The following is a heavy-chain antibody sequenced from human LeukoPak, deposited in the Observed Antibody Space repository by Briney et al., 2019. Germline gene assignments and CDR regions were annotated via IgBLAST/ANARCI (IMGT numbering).Heavy chain of an antibody. D-gene: IGHD3-10*01. J-gene: IGHJ6*02. Sequence: GGSLRLSCAASGFTFSSYAMSWVRQAPGKGLEWVSAISGSGGSTYYADSVKGRFTISRDNSKNTLYLQMNSLRAEDTAVYYCAKGFGEFPYYYYGMGVWGQGTTVTVSS. V-gene: IGHV3-23*01. CDR1: GFTFSSYA. CDR2: ISGSGGST. CDR3: AKGFGEFPYYYYGMGV.